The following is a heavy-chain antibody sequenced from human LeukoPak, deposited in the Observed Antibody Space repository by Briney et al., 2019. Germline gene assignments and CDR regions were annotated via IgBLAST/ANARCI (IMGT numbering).Heavy chain of an antibody. V-gene: IGHV1-69*04. CDR2: IIPILGIA. D-gene: IGHD5-18*01. Sequence: SVTASCKASGGTFSSYAISWVRQAPGQGLEWMGRIIPILGIANYAQKFQGRVTITADKSTSTAYMELSSLRSEDTAVYYCAREGPSGVDTAMVEDWGQGTLVTVSS. CDR1: GGTFSSYA. CDR3: AREGPSGVDTAMVED. J-gene: IGHJ4*02.